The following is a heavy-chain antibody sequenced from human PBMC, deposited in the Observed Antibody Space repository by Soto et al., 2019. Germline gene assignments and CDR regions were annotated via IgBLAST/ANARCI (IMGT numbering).Heavy chain of an antibody. V-gene: IGHV4-39*01. D-gene: IGHD3-16*01. CDR3: ARQGSHGYFDY. Sequence: SETLSLTCSVSGDSITSRVYYWGWIRQPPGKGLEWIGSFYYTGSTYFNPALKSRVTISVDTSKNQFSLRLSSVTAADTAVYYCARQGSHGYFDYWGQGTLVTVSS. J-gene: IGHJ4*02. CDR2: FYYTGST. CDR1: GDSITSRVYY.